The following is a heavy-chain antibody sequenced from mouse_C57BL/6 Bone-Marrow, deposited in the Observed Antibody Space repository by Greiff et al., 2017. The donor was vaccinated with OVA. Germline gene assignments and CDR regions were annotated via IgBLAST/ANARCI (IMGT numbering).Heavy chain of an antibody. D-gene: IGHD1-1*01. V-gene: IGHV1-5*01. CDR1: GYTFTSYW. CDR3: TRSGTVVATDYFDY. Sequence: EVKLVESGTVLARPGASVKMSCKTSGYTFTSYWMHWVKQRPGQGLEWIGAIYPGNSDTSYNQKFKGKAKLTAVTSASTAYMELSSLTNEDSAVYYCTRSGTVVATDYFDYWGQGTTLTVSS. CDR2: IYPGNSDT. J-gene: IGHJ2*01.